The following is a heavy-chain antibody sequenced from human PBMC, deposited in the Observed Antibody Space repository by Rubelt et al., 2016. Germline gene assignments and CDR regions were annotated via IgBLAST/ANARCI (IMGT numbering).Heavy chain of an antibody. CDR3: AREIIAAAGFDY. CDR1: GYTFTSYL. D-gene: IGHD6-25*01. J-gene: IGHJ4*02. Sequence: QVQLVQSGAEVKKPGASVKVSCKASGYTFTSYLMVWVRQAPGPGLECLGTINPNGGNTNYSQNVQGRGAMTRDTSTSTVYMELSSLRSEDTAVYYCAREIIAAAGFDYWGQGTLVTVSS. CDR2: INPNGGNT. V-gene: IGHV1-46*01.